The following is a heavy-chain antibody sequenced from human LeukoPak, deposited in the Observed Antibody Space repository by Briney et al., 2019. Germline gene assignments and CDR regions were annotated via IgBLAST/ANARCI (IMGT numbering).Heavy chain of an antibody. J-gene: IGHJ3*01. CDR2: INGGGDDT. CDR1: GFTFKNNA. Sequence: GGSLRPSCAASGFTFKNNAMTWVRQAPGKGLEWVSAINGGGDDTEYADSVKGRFTISRANSKNTLYLQMNSLRPEDTAVYYCARCTASCYANAFDVWGQGTLLTVSS. CDR3: ARCTASCYANAFDV. D-gene: IGHD2-2*01. V-gene: IGHV3-23*01.